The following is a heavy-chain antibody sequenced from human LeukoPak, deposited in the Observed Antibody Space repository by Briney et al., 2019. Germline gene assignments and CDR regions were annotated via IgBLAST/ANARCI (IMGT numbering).Heavy chain of an antibody. J-gene: IGHJ4*02. V-gene: IGHV3-23*01. D-gene: IGHD6-13*01. CDR3: AKSPPPSSSWAGFDY. CDR2: ISGSGSST. CDR1: GFTFSSYW. Sequence: GGSLRLSCAASGFTFSSYWMSWVRQAPGKGREWVSAISGSGSSTYYADSVKGRFTISRDNSKNTLYLQMNSLRAEDTAVYYCAKSPPPSSSWAGFDYWGQGTLVTVSS.